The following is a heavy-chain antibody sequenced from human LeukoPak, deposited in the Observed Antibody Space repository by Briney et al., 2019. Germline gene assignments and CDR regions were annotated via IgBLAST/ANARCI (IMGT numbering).Heavy chain of an antibody. CDR2: IIPIFGTA. CDR3: AKSHGYYGDNWFDP. CDR1: GGTFSSYA. Sequence: ASVKVSCKASGGTFSSYAISWVRQAPGQGLEWMGGIIPIFGTANYAQKFQGRVTITTDGSTSTAYMELSSLRSEDTAVYYCAKSHGYYGDNWFDPWGQGTLVTVSS. J-gene: IGHJ5*02. V-gene: IGHV1-69*05. D-gene: IGHD3-3*01.